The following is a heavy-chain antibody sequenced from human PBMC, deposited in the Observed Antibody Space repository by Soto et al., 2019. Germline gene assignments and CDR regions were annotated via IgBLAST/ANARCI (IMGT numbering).Heavy chain of an antibody. CDR2: IWSDGSNK. D-gene: IGHD3-3*01. CDR3: AREFWSGPFDY. Sequence: QVQLVESGGGVVQPGRSLRLSCAASGFTFSSYGMHWVRQAPGKGLEWAAVIWSDGSNKYYADSVKGRFTISRDNSKNTLYLQMNSLRAEDTAVYYCAREFWSGPFDYWGQGTLVTVSS. CDR1: GFTFSSYG. V-gene: IGHV3-33*01. J-gene: IGHJ4*02.